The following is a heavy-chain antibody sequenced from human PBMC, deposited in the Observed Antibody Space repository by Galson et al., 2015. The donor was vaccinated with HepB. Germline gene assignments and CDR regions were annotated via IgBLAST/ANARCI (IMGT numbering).Heavy chain of an antibody. CDR3: AKVAILGATPHYFDF. D-gene: IGHD3-16*01. Sequence: SCAASGFRFNMYTMTWVRQAPGQGLEWVSSISGGGEITYFADSVRDRFNIFGDNSQNTLHLQMNRLRAEDTAIYYCAKVAILGATPHYFDFLGQGTLVTVSS. CDR2: ISGGGEIT. J-gene: IGHJ4*02. V-gene: IGHV3-23*01. CDR1: GFRFNMYT.